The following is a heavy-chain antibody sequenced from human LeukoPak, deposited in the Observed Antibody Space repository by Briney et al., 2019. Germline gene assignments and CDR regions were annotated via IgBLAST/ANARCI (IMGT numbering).Heavy chain of an antibody. J-gene: IGHJ4*02. CDR1: GYTFTSYA. CDR2: INAGNGNT. V-gene: IGHV1-3*01. Sequence: ASVKVSCKASGYTFTSYAMHWVRQAPGQRLEWMGWINAGNGNTKYSQKFQGWVTMTRDTSISTAYMELSRLRSDDTAVYYCARGIAAAGVDYWGRGTLVTVSS. CDR3: ARGIAAAGVDY. D-gene: IGHD6-13*01.